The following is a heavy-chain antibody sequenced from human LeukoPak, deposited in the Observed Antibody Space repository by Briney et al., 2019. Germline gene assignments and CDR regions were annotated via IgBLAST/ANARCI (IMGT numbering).Heavy chain of an antibody. D-gene: IGHD6-19*01. CDR2: ISGSGGDT. CDR1: GFTFRNYA. V-gene: IGHV3-23*01. CDR3: AKTTAGNSSGRYPGWPVDY. Sequence: GGSLRLSCAASGFTFRNYAIYWVRQAPGKGLEWVSGISGSGGDTYFADSVKGRFTISRDHSKNTVFLQMDGLRAEDTAVYYCAKTTAGNSSGRYPGWPVDYWGQGTLVTVSS. J-gene: IGHJ4*02.